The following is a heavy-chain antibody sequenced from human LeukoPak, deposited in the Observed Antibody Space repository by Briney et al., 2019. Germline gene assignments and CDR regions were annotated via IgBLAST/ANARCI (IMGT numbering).Heavy chain of an antibody. V-gene: IGHV4-61*02. CDR2: IYTSGST. J-gene: IGHJ3*02. D-gene: IGHD3-10*01. CDR3: ARTEITMVRGVIINDAFDI. CDR1: GGSISSGSYY. Sequence: SETLSLTCTVSGGSISSGSYYWSWIRQPAGKGLEWIGRIYTSGSTNYNPSLKSRVTIPVDTSKNQFSLKLSSVTAADTAVYYCARTEITMVRGVIINDAFDIWGQGTMVTVSS.